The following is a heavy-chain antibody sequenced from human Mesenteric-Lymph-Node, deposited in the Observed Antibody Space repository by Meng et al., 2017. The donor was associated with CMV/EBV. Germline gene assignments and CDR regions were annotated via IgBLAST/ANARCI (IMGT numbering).Heavy chain of an antibody. CDR1: GYTFTSYG. J-gene: IGHJ6*02. CDR2: ISAYNGNT. D-gene: IGHD6-13*01. Sequence: ASVKVSCKASGYTFTSYGISWVRQAPGQGLEWMGWISAYNGNTNYAQKLQGRVTMTTDTSTSTAYMELRSLRSDDTAVYYGARDRLSSWYSHGYYYYYGMDVWGQGTTVTVSS. CDR3: ARDRLSSWYSHGYYYYYGMDV. V-gene: IGHV1-18*01.